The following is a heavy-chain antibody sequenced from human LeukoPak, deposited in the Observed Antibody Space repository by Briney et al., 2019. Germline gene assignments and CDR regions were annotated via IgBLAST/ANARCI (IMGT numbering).Heavy chain of an antibody. CDR2: IKEDGSKK. CDR3: ARDRWGYSYGGD. V-gene: IGHV3-7*01. D-gene: IGHD5-18*01. Sequence: GGSLRLSCAASGFTFDDYAMHWVRQAPGKGLEWVANIKEDGSKKYYVDSVKGRFTISRDNAKNSLYLQMNSLRAEDTAVYYCARDRWGYSYGGDWGQGTLVTVSS. CDR1: GFTFDDYA. J-gene: IGHJ4*02.